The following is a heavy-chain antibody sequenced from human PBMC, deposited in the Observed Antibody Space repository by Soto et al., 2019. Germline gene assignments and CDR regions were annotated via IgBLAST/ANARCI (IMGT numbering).Heavy chain of an antibody. CDR1: GFTFEDYA. V-gene: IGHV3-43*02. J-gene: IGHJ4*02. CDR2: INADGSDT. CDR3: AKARFYFDSSLYDS. D-gene: IGHD3-22*01. Sequence: EVQLVESGGGVVQPGGSLRLSCAASGFTFEDYALHWVRQSSGKGPEWVSLINADGSDTYYADSVKGRFTITRDNRKDSLYLQMNSLRPEDSAIYYCAKARFYFDSSLYDSWGQGTLVTVTS.